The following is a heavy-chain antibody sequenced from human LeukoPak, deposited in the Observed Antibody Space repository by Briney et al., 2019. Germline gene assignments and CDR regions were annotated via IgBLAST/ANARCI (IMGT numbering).Heavy chain of an antibody. Sequence: GGSLRFSCAASGFTFSSYSMNWVRQAPGRGLEWVSSITVDSKYKYYADSVKGRFTISRDNAKVSLYLQMSSLRAEDTAVYYCARDHNWGSDYWGQGTLVTVSS. CDR1: GFTFSSYS. V-gene: IGHV3-21*01. CDR2: ITVDSKYK. CDR3: ARDHNWGSDY. J-gene: IGHJ4*02. D-gene: IGHD7-27*01.